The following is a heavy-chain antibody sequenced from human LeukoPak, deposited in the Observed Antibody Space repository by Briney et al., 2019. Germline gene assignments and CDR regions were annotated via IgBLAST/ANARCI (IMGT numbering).Heavy chain of an antibody. CDR3: ATTTVTIEGDY. CDR2: IYSGGST. D-gene: IGHD4-17*01. Sequence: PGGSLRLSCAASGFTVSSNYMSWVRQAPGKGLEWVSVIYSGGSTYYSDSVKGRFTISRDNSKKTLYLQMNSLRAEDTAVYYCATTTVTIEGDYWGQGTLVTVSS. J-gene: IGHJ4*02. CDR1: GFTVSSNY. V-gene: IGHV3-53*01.